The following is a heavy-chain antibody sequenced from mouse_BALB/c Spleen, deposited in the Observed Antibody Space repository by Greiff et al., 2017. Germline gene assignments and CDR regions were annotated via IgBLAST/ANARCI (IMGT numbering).Heavy chain of an antibody. CDR2: IDPETGGT. CDR1: GYTFTDYE. D-gene: IGHD2-2*01. V-gene: IGHV1-15*01. J-gene: IGHJ3*01. Sequence: QVHVKQSGAELVRPGASVTLSCKASGYTFTDYEMHWVKQTPVHGLEWIGAIDPETGGTAYNQKFKGKATLTADKSSSTAYMELRSLTSEDSAVYYCTPLLWLRRFAYWGQGTLVTVSA. CDR3: TPLLWLRRFAY.